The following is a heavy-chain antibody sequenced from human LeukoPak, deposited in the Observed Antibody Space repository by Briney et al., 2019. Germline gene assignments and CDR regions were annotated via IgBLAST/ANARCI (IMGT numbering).Heavy chain of an antibody. D-gene: IGHD6-19*01. Sequence: GRSLRLSCAASGFTFNIYPMHWVRQAPGEGPEWVAVTLYDGSSTDYADSVKGRFTMSRDNAKSTLYLQMNSLRPEDTGIYYCARGNVAVARNLIDFWGQGTLVTVSS. CDR2: TLYDGSST. CDR1: GFTFNIYP. V-gene: IGHV3-30*04. CDR3: ARGNVAVARNLIDF. J-gene: IGHJ4*02.